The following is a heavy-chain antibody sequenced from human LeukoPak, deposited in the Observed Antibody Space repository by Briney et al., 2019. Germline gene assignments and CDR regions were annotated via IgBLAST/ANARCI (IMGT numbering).Heavy chain of an antibody. J-gene: IGHJ5*02. CDR1: GFTFSSYS. Sequence: GGSLRLSCAASGFTFSSYSMNWVRQAPGKGLEWVSSISSSSSYIYYADSVKGRFTISRDNAKNSLYLQMNSLRAEDTAVYYCAIGRSGWSPWFDPWGQGTLVTVSS. CDR2: ISSSSSYI. CDR3: AIGRSGWSPWFDP. D-gene: IGHD6-19*01. V-gene: IGHV3-21*01.